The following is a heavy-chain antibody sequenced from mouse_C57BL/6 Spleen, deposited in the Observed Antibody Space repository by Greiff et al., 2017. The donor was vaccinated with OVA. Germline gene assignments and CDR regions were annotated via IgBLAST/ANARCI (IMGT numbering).Heavy chain of an antibody. CDR2: INPNNGGT. V-gene: IGHV1-26*01. Sequence: VQLQQSGPELVKPGASVKISCKASGYTFTDYYMNWVKQSNGKSLEWIGDINPNNGGTSYNQKFKGKATLTVDKSSSTAYMELRSLTSEDSAVYYCARYYYGSSPYYYAMDYWGQGTSVTVSS. CDR1: GYTFTDYY. J-gene: IGHJ4*01. CDR3: ARYYYGSSPYYYAMDY. D-gene: IGHD1-1*01.